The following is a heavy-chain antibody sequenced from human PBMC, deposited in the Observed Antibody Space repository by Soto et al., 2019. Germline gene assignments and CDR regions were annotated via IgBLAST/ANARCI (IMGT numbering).Heavy chain of an antibody. J-gene: IGHJ5*02. V-gene: IGHV4-39*07. CDR2: IYYSGST. CDR1: GGSISSSSYY. CDR3: ARQVPGLREVNRNWFDP. D-gene: IGHD3-10*01. Sequence: SETLSLTCTVSGGSISSSSYYWGWIRQPPGKGLEWIGSIYYSGSTYYNPSLMSRLTLSVDQSKNQFSLRLTYVTAADTGIYYCARQVPGLREVNRNWFDPWGQGPLVTVAS.